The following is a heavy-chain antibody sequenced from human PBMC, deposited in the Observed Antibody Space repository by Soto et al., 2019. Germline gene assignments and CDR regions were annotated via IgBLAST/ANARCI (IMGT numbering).Heavy chain of an antibody. V-gene: IGHV1-3*01. CDR3: ARVGYFDIDGFPRPYDY. D-gene: IGHD5-18*01. Sequence: ASVKVSCKASGYNFTMYAIYWVRQAPRQRLEWLGWINGGNDKTGYSQRFQGRLTITKKTSATTAFMELSSLRSEDTAGYYCARVGYFDIDGFPRPYDYWGQGTLVTVSS. CDR1: GYNFTMYA. J-gene: IGHJ4*02. CDR2: INGGNDKT.